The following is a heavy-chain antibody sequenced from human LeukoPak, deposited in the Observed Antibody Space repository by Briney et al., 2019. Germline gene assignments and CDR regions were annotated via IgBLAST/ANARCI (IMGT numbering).Heavy chain of an antibody. V-gene: IGHV3-23*01. CDR3: AKDIVVVVAATPLY. CDR2: ISGSGGST. J-gene: IGHJ4*02. Sequence: GGSLRLSCAASGFTFSSYAMSWVRQAPGKGLELVSAISGSGGSTYYADSVKGRFTISRDNSKNTLYLQMNSLRAEDTAVYYCAKDIVVVVAATPLYWGQGTLVTVSS. D-gene: IGHD2-15*01. CDR1: GFTFSSYA.